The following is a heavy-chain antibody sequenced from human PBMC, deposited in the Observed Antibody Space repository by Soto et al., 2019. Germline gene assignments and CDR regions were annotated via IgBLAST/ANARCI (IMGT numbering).Heavy chain of an antibody. V-gene: IGHV4-4*02. CDR1: CGAIISSKC. Sequence: SETLSLTCTVSCGAIISSKCWSRVSQPPGKGLEWIGEIYQSGSTNYNPSLESRVRMSVDKSRNQFSLKLTSVSAADTAVYYCARASGTIAAAAIFDFWGQGTLVTVSS. D-gene: IGHD6-13*01. CDR2: IYQSGST. CDR3: ARASGTIAAAAIFDF. J-gene: IGHJ4*02.